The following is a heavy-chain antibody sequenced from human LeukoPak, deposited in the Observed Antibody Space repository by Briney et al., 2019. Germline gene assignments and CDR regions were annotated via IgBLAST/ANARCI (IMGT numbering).Heavy chain of an antibody. CDR1: GGSISSGSYY. CDR3: ARGARITIFGVVIQARGAFDI. D-gene: IGHD3-3*01. Sequence: SETLSLTCTVSGGSISSGSYYWSWIRQPPGKGLEWIGEINHSGSTNYNPSLKSRVTISVDTSKNQFSLKLSSVTAADTAVYYCARGARITIFGVVIQARGAFDIWGQGTMVTVSS. V-gene: IGHV4-39*07. J-gene: IGHJ3*02. CDR2: INHSGST.